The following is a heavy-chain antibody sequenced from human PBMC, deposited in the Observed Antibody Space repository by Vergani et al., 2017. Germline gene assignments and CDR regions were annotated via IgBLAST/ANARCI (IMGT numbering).Heavy chain of an antibody. J-gene: IGHJ6*04. CDR1: GFPFTTYA. CDR3: ARDRVEIVATTTYYNYDDGVNV. CDR2: INTTGDYT. D-gene: IGHD5-12*01. V-gene: IGHV3-23*01. Sequence: EVQLLESEGDLVQPGGSLRLSCAASGFPFTTYAMSWVRQAPGKGLEWVSTINTTGDYTRYGDSVKGRFTITRDDSKNTLCLQMNSLRAEDTAIYYCARDRVEIVATTTYYNYDDGVNVGREGMSVTASS.